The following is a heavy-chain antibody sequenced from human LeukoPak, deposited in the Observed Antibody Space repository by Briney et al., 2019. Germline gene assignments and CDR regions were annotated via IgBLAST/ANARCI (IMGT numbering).Heavy chain of an antibody. CDR2: INPNSGGT. J-gene: IGHJ4*02. D-gene: IGHD3-10*01. V-gene: IGHV1-2*02. CDR1: GGTFSSYA. Sequence: ASVKVSCKASGGTFSSYAISWVRQAPGQGLEWMGWINPNSGGTNYAQKFQGRVTMTRDTSISTAYMELSSLRSEDTAVYYCARVFHGSGSYSMYFDYWGQGTLVTVSS. CDR3: ARVFHGSGSYSMYFDY.